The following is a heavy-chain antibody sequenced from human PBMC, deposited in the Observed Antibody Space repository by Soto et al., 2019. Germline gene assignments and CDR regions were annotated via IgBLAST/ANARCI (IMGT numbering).Heavy chain of an antibody. CDR3: ARGSDDRGIVVVPAASPWYYGMDV. D-gene: IGHD2-2*01. CDR2: IIPLSATT. V-gene: IGHV1-69*06. J-gene: IGHJ6*02. Sequence: QVQLVQSGTEVKKPGSSVKVSCKASGGTLSNNAISWVRQAPGQGLEWMGGIIPLSATTNYAEKCQGRVTITADRSTSTDYMELTSLTSEDTAVYYCARGSDDRGIVVVPAASPWYYGMDVWGQGTTVTVSS. CDR1: GGTLSNNA.